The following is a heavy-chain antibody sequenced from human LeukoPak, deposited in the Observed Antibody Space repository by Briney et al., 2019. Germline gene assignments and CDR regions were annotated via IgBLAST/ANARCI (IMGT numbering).Heavy chain of an antibody. V-gene: IGHV4-59*01. CDR3: ARELSGPHAFDI. D-gene: IGHD3-3*01. J-gene: IGHJ3*02. CDR1: GGSISSYY. CDR2: IYYSGST. Sequence: KSSETLSLTCTVSGGSISSYYWSWIRQPPGKGLEWIGYIYYSGSTNYNPSLKSRVTISVDTSKNQFSLKLSSVTAADTAVYYCARELSGPHAFDIWGQGTMVTVSS.